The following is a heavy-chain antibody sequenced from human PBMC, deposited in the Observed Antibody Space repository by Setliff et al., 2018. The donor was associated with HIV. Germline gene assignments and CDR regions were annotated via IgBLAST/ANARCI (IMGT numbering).Heavy chain of an antibody. Sequence: LSLTCTVSGVSTSSSSYYWGWIRQPPGKGLDWIGSVYYSGTTYYNPSLTSRVTISVDTSKNQFSLKLTSVTAADTALYYCARHFSIFGVTIISNDAFDIWGRGTMVTVSS. D-gene: IGHD3-3*01. CDR1: GVSTSSSSYY. CDR3: ARHFSIFGVTIISNDAFDI. J-gene: IGHJ3*02. V-gene: IGHV4-39*01. CDR2: VYYSGTT.